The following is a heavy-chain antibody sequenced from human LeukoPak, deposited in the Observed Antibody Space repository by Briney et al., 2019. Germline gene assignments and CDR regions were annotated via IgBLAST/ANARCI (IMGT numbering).Heavy chain of an antibody. CDR1: GFTFSSDG. J-gene: IGHJ4*02. D-gene: IGHD3-10*01. V-gene: IGHV3-48*02. CDR3: ARVPGY. Sequence: GGSLRLSCAVSGFTFSSDGMNWVRQAPGKGLEWISYISTGSSTIYYADSVKGRFTISRDDAKNSLFLQMNSLRDEDTAVYYCARVPGYWGQGTLVTVSS. CDR2: ISTGSSTI.